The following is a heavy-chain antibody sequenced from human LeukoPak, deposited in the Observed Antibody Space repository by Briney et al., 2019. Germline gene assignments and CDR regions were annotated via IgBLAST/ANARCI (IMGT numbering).Heavy chain of an antibody. CDR1: GYTFTSYA. D-gene: IGHD3-9*01. Sequence: ASVKVSCKASGYTFTSYAMNWVRQAPGQGLEWMGWINTNTGSPTYAQGFTGRFVFSLDTSVSTAYLQISSLKAEDTAVYYCASRYFDWPPYYGMDVWGQGTTVTVSS. CDR3: ASRYFDWPPYYGMDV. J-gene: IGHJ6*02. V-gene: IGHV7-4-1*02. CDR2: INTNTGSP.